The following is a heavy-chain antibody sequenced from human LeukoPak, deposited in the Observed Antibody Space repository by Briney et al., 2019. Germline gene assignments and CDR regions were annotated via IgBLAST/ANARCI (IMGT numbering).Heavy chain of an antibody. Sequence: SETLSLTCTVSGYSISSGYYWGWIRQPPGKGLEWIGEINHSGSTNYNPSLKSRVTISVDTSKNQFSLKLSSVTAADTAVYYCARRYSSGWSLFYWGQGTLVTVSS. J-gene: IGHJ4*02. CDR2: INHSGST. CDR1: GYSISSGYY. D-gene: IGHD6-19*01. V-gene: IGHV4-38-2*02. CDR3: ARRYSSGWSLFY.